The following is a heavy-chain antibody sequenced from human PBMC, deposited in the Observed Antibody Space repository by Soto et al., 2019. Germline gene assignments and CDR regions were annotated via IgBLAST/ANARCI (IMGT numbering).Heavy chain of an antibody. V-gene: IGHV3-30*18. CDR2: ISYDGSNK. J-gene: IGHJ4*02. Sequence: GGSLRLSCAASGFTFSSYGMHWVRQAPGKGLEWVAVISYDGSNKYYADSVKGRFTISRDNSKNTLYLQMNSLRAEDTAVYYCAKAEDYYDSSGYYFGYWGQGTLVTVSS. D-gene: IGHD3-22*01. CDR1: GFTFSSYG. CDR3: AKAEDYYDSSGYYFGY.